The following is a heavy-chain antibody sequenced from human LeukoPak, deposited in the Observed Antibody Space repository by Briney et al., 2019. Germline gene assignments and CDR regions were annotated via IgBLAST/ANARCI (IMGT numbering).Heavy chain of an antibody. CDR2: IIPILGIA. J-gene: IGHJ6*02. D-gene: IGHD6-6*01. CDR1: GGTFSSYA. Sequence: SVKVSCKASGGTFSSYAINWVRQAPGQGLEWMGRIIPILGIANYAQKFQGRVTITADKSTSTAYMELSSLRSEDTAVYYCAREGDSSFYYYYGMDVWGQGTTVTVSS. CDR3: AREGDSSFYYYYGMDV. V-gene: IGHV1-69*04.